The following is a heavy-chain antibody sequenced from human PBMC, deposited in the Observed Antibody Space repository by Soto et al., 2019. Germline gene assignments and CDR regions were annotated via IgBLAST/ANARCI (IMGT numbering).Heavy chain of an antibody. CDR3: ARGIAAAAARGMDV. V-gene: IGHV1-2*04. Sequence: ASVKVSCKASGYTFTGYYMHCVRQAPGQGLEWMGWINPNSGGTNYAQKFQGWVTMTRDTSISTAYMELSRLRSDDTAVYYWARGIAAAAARGMDVWGQGTTVTVSS. CDR1: GYTFTGYY. CDR2: INPNSGGT. D-gene: IGHD6-13*01. J-gene: IGHJ6*02.